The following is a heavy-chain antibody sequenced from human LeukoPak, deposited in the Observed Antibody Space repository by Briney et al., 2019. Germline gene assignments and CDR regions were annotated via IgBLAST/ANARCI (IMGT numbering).Heavy chain of an antibody. CDR2: ISGSGGNT. V-gene: IGHV3-23*01. CDR1: GFTFSSHA. Sequence: GSLRLSCAASGFTFSSHAMSWVRQAPGQGLEWVSSISGSGGNTYYADSVRGRFTISRDNPKNTLYLQMNSLRAEDTAKYYCAKLIAVAGSDDYWGQGTLVTASS. D-gene: IGHD6-19*01. CDR3: AKLIAVAGSDDY. J-gene: IGHJ4*02.